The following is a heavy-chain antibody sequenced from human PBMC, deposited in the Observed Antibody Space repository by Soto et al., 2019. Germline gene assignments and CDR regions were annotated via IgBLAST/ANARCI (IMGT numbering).Heavy chain of an antibody. D-gene: IGHD3-16*01. J-gene: IGHJ4*02. CDR3: AKDGSWDGGGVES. CDR1: GVTFSSYA. V-gene: IGHV1-69*18. CDR2: IIPVFRTS. Sequence: QVQLVQAGAEVKKPGSSVKVSCSASGVTFSSYAFTWVRQAPGQGLEWMGNIIPVFRTSTYEQRFQGRLTSSVDESTNTVYMELSSISSEDTAVYFCAKDGSWDGGGVESWGQGTLVIVSS.